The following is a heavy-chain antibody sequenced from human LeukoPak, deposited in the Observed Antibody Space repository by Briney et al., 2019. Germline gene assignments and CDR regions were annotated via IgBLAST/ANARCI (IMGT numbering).Heavy chain of an antibody. J-gene: IGHJ3*02. CDR1: GGSISSYY. D-gene: IGHD4-17*01. V-gene: IGHV4-4*07. CDR3: ARGAHDYGDYVGDAFDI. CDR2: IYTSGST. Sequence: PSETLSLTCTVSGGSISSYYWSWIRQPAGKGLEWIGRIYTSGSTNYNPSLKSRVTMSVDTSKNQFSLKLSSVTAADTAVYYCARGAHDYGDYVGDAFDIWGQGTMVTVSS.